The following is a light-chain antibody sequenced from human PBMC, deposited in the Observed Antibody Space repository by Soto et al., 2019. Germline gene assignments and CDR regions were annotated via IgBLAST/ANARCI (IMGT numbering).Light chain of an antibody. Sequence: EVVVTQSPATLSVSLGGRATLSCRASQSVRTNLAWYQQKPGQAPRLLIYAASTRATGIPARFSGSGSGTEFTLTINSLQPEDFATYYCQQSYSTPLTFGGGTKVEIK. J-gene: IGKJ4*01. V-gene: IGKV3-15*01. CDR2: AAS. CDR3: QQSYSTPLT. CDR1: QSVRTN.